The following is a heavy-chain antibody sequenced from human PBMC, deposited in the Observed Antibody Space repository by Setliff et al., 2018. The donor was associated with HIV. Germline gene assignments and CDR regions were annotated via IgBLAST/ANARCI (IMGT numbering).Heavy chain of an antibody. CDR3: ARVQMAYAAFDV. Sequence: SETLSLTCTVSGGSISTYYRSWIRQPPGKGLEWIGSIYFTGSSDNNPSLKSRVTLSVDTSKHQFSLKLSSVTAADTAVYYCARVQMAYAAFDVWGRGTMVT. CDR1: GGSISTYY. V-gene: IGHV4-59*01. J-gene: IGHJ3*01. CDR2: IYFTGSS. D-gene: IGHD4-17*01.